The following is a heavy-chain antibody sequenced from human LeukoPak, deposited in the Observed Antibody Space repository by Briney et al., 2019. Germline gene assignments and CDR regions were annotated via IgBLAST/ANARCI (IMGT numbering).Heavy chain of an antibody. Sequence: GGSLRLSCAASGFTFNNYWIHWVRQVPGKGLVWVSRINNEGSSASYVDSVKGRFTISRDNAKNTLFLQMNSLRAEDTAVYYCARRGTGHGMDVWGQGTTVIVSS. CDR1: GFTFNNYW. J-gene: IGHJ6*02. V-gene: IGHV3-74*01. CDR3: ARRGTGHGMDV. CDR2: INNEGSSA. D-gene: IGHD1-1*01.